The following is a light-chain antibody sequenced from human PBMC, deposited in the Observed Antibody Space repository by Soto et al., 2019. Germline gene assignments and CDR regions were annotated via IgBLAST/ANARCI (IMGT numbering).Light chain of an antibody. CDR3: QQYNNWPRT. Sequence: EIVMTQSPATLSVSPGERATLSCRASQSVSSDLAWYHQKPGQAPRLLIYSASTRATGIPARFSGSGSGTEFTLTINSLQSEDFAVYYCQQYNNWPRTFGKGTKVDIK. V-gene: IGKV3-15*01. J-gene: IGKJ1*01. CDR2: SAS. CDR1: QSVSSD.